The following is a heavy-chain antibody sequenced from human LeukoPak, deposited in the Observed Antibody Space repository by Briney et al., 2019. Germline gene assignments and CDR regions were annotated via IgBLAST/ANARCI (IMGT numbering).Heavy chain of an antibody. D-gene: IGHD6-13*01. Sequence: PGRSLRLSCAASGFTFSSYAMHWVRQAPGKGLEWVAVISHDGSNKYYADSVKGRFTISRDNSKNTLYLQMNSLRAEDTAVYYCAKDWDRATAADVYYFDYWGQGTLVTVSS. CDR3: AKDWDRATAADVYYFDY. CDR2: ISHDGSNK. CDR1: GFTFSSYA. V-gene: IGHV3-30-3*01. J-gene: IGHJ4*02.